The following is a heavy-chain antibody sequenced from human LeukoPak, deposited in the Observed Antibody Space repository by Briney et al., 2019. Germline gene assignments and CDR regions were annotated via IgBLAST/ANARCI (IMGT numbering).Heavy chain of an antibody. J-gene: IGHJ6*04. V-gene: IGHV3-48*04. Sequence: GRSLRLSCAASGFTFSSYGMHWVRQAPGKGLEWVSYISSSGSTIYYADSVKGRFTISRDNAKNSLYLQMNSLRAEDTAVYYCARARPRDIVVVPAAKDHYYGMDVWGKGTTVTVSS. D-gene: IGHD2-2*01. CDR1: GFTFSSYG. CDR2: ISSSGSTI. CDR3: ARARPRDIVVVPAAKDHYYGMDV.